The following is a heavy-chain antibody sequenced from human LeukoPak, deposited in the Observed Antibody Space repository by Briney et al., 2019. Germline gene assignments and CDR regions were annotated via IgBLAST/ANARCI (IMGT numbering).Heavy chain of an antibody. V-gene: IGHV4-34*01. D-gene: IGHD6-13*01. Sequence: KPSETLSLTCAVYGGSFSGYYWSWIRQPPGKGLEWIGEINHSGSTNYNPSLKSRVTISVDTSKNQFSLKLSSVTAADTAVYYCARYLASSSWYRDRYYYYGMDVWGQGTTVTVSS. CDR2: INHSGST. CDR3: ARYLASSSWYRDRYYYYGMDV. CDR1: GGSFSGYY. J-gene: IGHJ6*02.